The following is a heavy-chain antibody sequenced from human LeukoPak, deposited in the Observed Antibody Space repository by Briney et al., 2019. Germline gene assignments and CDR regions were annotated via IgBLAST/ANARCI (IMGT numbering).Heavy chain of an antibody. D-gene: IGHD1-26*01. Sequence: GESLKISCKGSGYSFTTYWIAWVRQMPGKGLEWMGVIYPGDSDTRYSPSFQGQVTLSADKSISTAYLQWSSLKASDTAIYYCARALVGAATLSYWGQGTLVTVSS. CDR2: IYPGDSDT. J-gene: IGHJ4*02. CDR3: ARALVGAATLSY. V-gene: IGHV5-51*01. CDR1: GYSFTTYW.